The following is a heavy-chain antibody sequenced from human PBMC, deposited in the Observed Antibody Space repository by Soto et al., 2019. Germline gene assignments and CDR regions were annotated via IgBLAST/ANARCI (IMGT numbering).Heavy chain of an antibody. CDR1: GFTFDDYA. CDR3: GRIYY. J-gene: IGHJ4*02. V-gene: IGHV3-9*01. Sequence: EVQLVESGGGLVQPGRSLRLSCAASGFTFDDYAMHWFRQAPGEGLEWVSGVTWNGGSIGYAGSVKGRFTISRDNAKNSLYLQMNSLSPEDTALYFCGRIYYWGQGTLVTVPS. CDR2: VTWNGGSI.